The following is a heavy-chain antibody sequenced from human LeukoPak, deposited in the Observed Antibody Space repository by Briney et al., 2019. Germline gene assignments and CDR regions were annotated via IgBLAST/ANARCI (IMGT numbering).Heavy chain of an antibody. J-gene: IGHJ6*03. CDR3: ARDPGSPWGEPYYYMDV. CDR2: ITPSGGTT. CDR1: GYTFTSSY. V-gene: IGHV1-46*01. Sequence: ASVKVSCKASGYTFTSSYMHWVRQAPGQGLEWMGIITPSGGTTNNAQKFQGRITMTRDMSTSTVYMELSSLRYEDTAVYYCARDPGSPWGEPYYYMDVWGKGTTVTVSS. D-gene: IGHD3-16*01.